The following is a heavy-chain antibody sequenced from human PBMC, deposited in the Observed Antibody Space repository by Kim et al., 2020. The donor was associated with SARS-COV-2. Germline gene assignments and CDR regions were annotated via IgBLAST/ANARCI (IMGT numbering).Heavy chain of an antibody. Sequence: YTNYSPSFQGHVTISADKSISTAYLQWSSLKASDTAMYYCAGPCGGLSVWGQGTLVTVSS. D-gene: IGHD3-10*01. CDR3: AGPCGGLSV. V-gene: IGHV5-10-1*01. J-gene: IGHJ4*02. CDR2: YT.